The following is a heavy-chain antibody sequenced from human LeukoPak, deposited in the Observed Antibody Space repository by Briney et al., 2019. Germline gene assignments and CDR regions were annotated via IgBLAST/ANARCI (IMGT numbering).Heavy chain of an antibody. D-gene: IGHD3-3*01. Sequence: GGSLRLSCAASGFTFSSYAMSWVRQAPGRGLEWVSGISGNGGSTYYADSVTGRFTISRDNSKNTLYLQMSSLRAEDTAVYYCAKCRDYDFWSGYYNYWGQGTLVTVSS. CDR1: GFTFSSYA. CDR2: ISGNGGST. CDR3: AKCRDYDFWSGYYNY. J-gene: IGHJ4*02. V-gene: IGHV3-23*01.